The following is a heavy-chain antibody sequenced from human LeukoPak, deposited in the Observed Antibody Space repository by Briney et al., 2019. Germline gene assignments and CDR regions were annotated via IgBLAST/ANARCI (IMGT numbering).Heavy chain of an antibody. CDR2: IKEDGSEK. D-gene: IGHD3-10*01. J-gene: IGHJ4*02. CDR3: ARGGGSGSYYKRELDY. Sequence: GGSLRLSCAASGITFSNSWMCWVRQAPGKGLEWVANIKEDGSEKCYVNSVKGRFIISRDNAKNSLYLQMNSLRAEDTAVYYCARGGGSGSYYKRELDYWGQGTLVTVSS. V-gene: IGHV3-7*01. CDR1: GITFSNSW.